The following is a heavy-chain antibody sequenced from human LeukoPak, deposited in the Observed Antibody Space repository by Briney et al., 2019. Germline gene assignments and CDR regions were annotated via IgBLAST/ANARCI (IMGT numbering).Heavy chain of an antibody. CDR1: GFTFSGYA. V-gene: IGHV3-23*01. Sequence: GGSLRLSCAASGFTFSGYAMTWVRQAPGKGLEWVSSLSGSGGGTWYAGSVKGGFTISRDNSNNVMYLQMNSLRAEDTAIYYCAKDRTPYSRSGGYYLGALDLWRDGTMVIVSS. CDR3: AKDRTPYSRSGGYYLGALDL. CDR2: LSGSGGGT. J-gene: IGHJ3*01. D-gene: IGHD3-10*01.